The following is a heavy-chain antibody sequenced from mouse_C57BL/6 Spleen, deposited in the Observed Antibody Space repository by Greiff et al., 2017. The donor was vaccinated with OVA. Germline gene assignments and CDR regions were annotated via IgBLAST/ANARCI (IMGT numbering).Heavy chain of an antibody. CDR1: GYTFTSYG. CDR2: IYPRGGST. Sequence: QVQLQQSGAELVRPGASVKLSCKASGYTFTSYGISWVKQRPGQGLEWIGEIYPRGGSTYYPEKFQGKATLTADKSSSTAYMELRSLTSEDSAVYFCAKTAQATSFDYWGQGTTLTVSS. D-gene: IGHD3-2*02. J-gene: IGHJ2*01. CDR3: AKTAQATSFDY. V-gene: IGHV1-81*01.